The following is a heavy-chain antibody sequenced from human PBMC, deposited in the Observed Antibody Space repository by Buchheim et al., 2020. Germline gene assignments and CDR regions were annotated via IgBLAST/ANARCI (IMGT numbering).Heavy chain of an antibody. J-gene: IGHJ4*02. Sequence: QVQLVESGGGVVQPGRSLRLSCAASGFTFSSYGMHWVRQAPGKGLEWVAVISYDGSNKYYADSVKGRFTISRDNSKNTLYLQMNSLRAEDTAVYYCAKDIARYTVTTSDYWGQGTL. CDR3: AKDIARYTVTTSDY. CDR2: ISYDGSNK. CDR1: GFTFSSYG. D-gene: IGHD4-11*01. V-gene: IGHV3-30*18.